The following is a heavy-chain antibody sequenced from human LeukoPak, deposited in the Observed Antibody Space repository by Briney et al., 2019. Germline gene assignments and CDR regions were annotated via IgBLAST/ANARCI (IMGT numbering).Heavy chain of an antibody. CDR3: ASRGVVGFDS. J-gene: IGHJ4*02. D-gene: IGHD1-26*01. CDR1: GFTFSSYS. CDR2: ISSSSSYI. Sequence: PGGSLRLSCAASGFTFSSYSMNWVRQAPGKRLEWVSSISSSSSYIYYADSVKGRFTISRDNAKNSLYLQMNSLRAEDTAVYYCASRGVVGFDSWGQGTLVTVSS. V-gene: IGHV3-21*01.